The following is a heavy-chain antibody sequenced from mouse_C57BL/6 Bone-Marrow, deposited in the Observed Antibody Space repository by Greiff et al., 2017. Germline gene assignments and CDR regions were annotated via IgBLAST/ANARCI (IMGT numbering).Heavy chain of an antibody. J-gene: IGHJ3*01. CDR1: GYSITSGYY. V-gene: IGHV3-6*01. Sequence: EVQLQESGPGLVKPSQSLSLTCSVTGYSITSGYYWNWIRQFPGNKLEWMGYISYDGSNNYNPSLKNRISITRDTSKNQFFLKLNSVTTEDTATYYCARGFFYGSSYAWFAYWGQGTLGTGSA. CDR3: ARGFFYGSSYAWFAY. CDR2: ISYDGSN. D-gene: IGHD1-1*01.